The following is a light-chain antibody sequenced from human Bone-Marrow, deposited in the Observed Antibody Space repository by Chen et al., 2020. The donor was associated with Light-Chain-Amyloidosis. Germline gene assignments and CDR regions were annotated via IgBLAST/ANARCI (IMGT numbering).Light chain of an antibody. CDR3: QSADSSGTYEVI. V-gene: IGLV3-25*03. CDR1: DLPTKY. Sequence: SYELTHPPSASGSPGRTARLTCSGDDLPTKYAYWYQQKPGQAPVLVIHTDTERPSGISERFSGSSSGTTATLTISGVQAEDEADYHCQSADSSGTYEVIFGGGTKLTVL. CDR2: TDT. J-gene: IGLJ2*01.